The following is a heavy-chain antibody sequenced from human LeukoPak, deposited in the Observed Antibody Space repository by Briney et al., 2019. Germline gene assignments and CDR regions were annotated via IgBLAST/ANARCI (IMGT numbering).Heavy chain of an antibody. CDR2: ISGSGGST. D-gene: IGHD2-15*01. Sequence: GGSLRLSCAASGFTFSSYAMSWVRLAPGKGLEWVSAISGSGGSTYYADSVKGRFTISRDNSKNTLYLQMNSLRAEDTAVYYCANFVATIRDYFDYWGQGTLVTVSS. CDR1: GFTFSSYA. J-gene: IGHJ4*02. V-gene: IGHV3-23*01. CDR3: ANFVATIRDYFDY.